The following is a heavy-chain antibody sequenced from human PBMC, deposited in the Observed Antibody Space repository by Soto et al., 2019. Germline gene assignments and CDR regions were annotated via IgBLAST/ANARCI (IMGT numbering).Heavy chain of an antibody. CDR1: GGSISSYY. J-gene: IGHJ3*02. D-gene: IGHD1-7*01. V-gene: IGHV4-59*01. Sequence: QVQLQESGPGLVKPSETLSLTCTVSGGSISSYYWSWIRQPPGKGLEWIGYIYYSESTNYNPSLKSRVTISVDTSKNQFSLKLSSVTAADTAVYYCARVWDYVGAFDIWGQGTMVTVSS. CDR3: ARVWDYVGAFDI. CDR2: IYYSEST.